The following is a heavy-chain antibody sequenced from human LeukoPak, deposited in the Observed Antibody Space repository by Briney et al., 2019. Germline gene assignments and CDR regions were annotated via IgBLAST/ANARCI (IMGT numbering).Heavy chain of an antibody. CDR3: ARDRLGDSADGGFSH. D-gene: IGHD1-26*01. CDR1: GFTFRTYA. Sequence: GGSLRLSCAASGFTFRTYAMHWVRQTPGKGLGWVSVISFDGSNKYYADSVKGRFTISRDNSKNTLYLQMSSLRAEDTAVYYCARDRLGDSADGGFSHWGQGTLVTVSS. CDR2: ISFDGSNK. J-gene: IGHJ4*02. V-gene: IGHV3-30-3*01.